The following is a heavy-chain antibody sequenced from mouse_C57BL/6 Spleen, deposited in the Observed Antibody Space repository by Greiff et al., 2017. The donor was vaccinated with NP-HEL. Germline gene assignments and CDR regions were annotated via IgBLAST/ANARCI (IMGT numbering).Heavy chain of an antibody. D-gene: IGHD2-3*01. J-gene: IGHJ2*01. Sequence: VQLQQSGAELVRPGTSVKVSCKASGYAFTNYLIEWVKQRPGQGLEWIGVINPGSGGTKYNEKFKGKATLTADKSSSTAYMQLSSLTSEDSAVYFCARSDDGYYDYWGQGTTLTVSS. CDR3: ARSDDGYYDY. CDR1: GYAFTNYL. CDR2: INPGSGGT. V-gene: IGHV1-54*01.